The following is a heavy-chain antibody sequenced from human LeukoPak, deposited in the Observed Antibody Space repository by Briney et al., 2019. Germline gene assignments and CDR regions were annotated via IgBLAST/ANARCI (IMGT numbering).Heavy chain of an antibody. J-gene: IGHJ4*02. CDR1: GFTFSSYA. CDR2: ISGSGGST. V-gene: IGHV3-23*01. CDR3: AKGKKVRGYSGYDSKIFDS. Sequence: HPGGSLRLSCAASGFTFSSYAMSWVRQAPGKGLEWVSAISGSGGSTYYADSVKGRFTISRDNSKNTLYLQMNSLRAEDTAVYYCAKGKKVRGYSGYDSKIFDSWGQGTLVTVSS. D-gene: IGHD5-12*01.